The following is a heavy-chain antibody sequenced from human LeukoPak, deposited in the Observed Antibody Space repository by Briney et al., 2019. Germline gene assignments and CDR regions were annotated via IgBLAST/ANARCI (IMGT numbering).Heavy chain of an antibody. CDR3: AKGKSLPHYYYYGMDV. Sequence: GGSLRLSCAASEFTFSTSAMNWVRQAPGKGLEWVSVIGGSGDTTYYADSVRGRFTISRDNFKNTLYLQMNSLTAEDTAIYYCAKGKSLPHYYYYGMDVWGQGTTVTASS. CDR1: EFTFSTSA. V-gene: IGHV3-23*01. CDR2: IGGSGDTT. J-gene: IGHJ6*02.